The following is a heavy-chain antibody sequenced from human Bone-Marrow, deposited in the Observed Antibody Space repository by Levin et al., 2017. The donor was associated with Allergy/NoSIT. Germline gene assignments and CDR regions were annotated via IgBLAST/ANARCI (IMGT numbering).Heavy chain of an antibody. CDR1: GFTFSSYG. D-gene: IGHD2-2*01. CDR2: ISYDGSNK. V-gene: IGHV3-30*18. CDR3: AKDLWDIVGVPAAILDY. J-gene: IGHJ4*02. Sequence: PGGSLRLSCAASGFTFSSYGMHWVRQAPGKGLEWVAVISYDGSNKYYADSVKGRFTISRDDSKNTLSLQMNSLRVEDTAVYYCAKDLWDIVGVPAAILDYWGQGTLVTVSS.